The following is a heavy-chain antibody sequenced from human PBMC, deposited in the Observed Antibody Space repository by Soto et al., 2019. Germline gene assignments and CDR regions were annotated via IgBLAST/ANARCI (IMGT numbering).Heavy chain of an antibody. CDR3: ARCFNSAMDV. J-gene: IGHJ6*02. Sequence: EVQLVESGGGLVQPGGSLRLSCAASGFMFSSHWMHWVRQAPGKGLVWVSRISTDESTINYADCVKGRFTISRDNDQNTLDLQMNSLRAEDTAVYYCARCFNSAMDVWGPGTTVTVSS. CDR1: GFMFSSHW. D-gene: IGHD3-16*01. CDR2: ISTDESTI. V-gene: IGHV3-74*01.